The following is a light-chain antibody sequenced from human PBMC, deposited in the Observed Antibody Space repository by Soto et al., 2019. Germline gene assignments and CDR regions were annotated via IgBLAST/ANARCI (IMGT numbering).Light chain of an antibody. CDR3: ASFRSGTILV. V-gene: IGLV2-14*01. CDR2: EVN. CDR1: RSDIGDSNF. Sequence: QSVLTHPASVSGSPGHSVTISCTGPRSDIGDSNFISWYQHSPGKAPRLLIYEVNNRPSGVSKRFSGSKAGNTASLTISGLLDDDEADYFCASFRSGTILVFGSGTKVIGL. J-gene: IGLJ1*01.